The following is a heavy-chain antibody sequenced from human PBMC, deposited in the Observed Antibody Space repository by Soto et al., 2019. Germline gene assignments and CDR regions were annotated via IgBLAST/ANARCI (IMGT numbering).Heavy chain of an antibody. CDR2: INHSEST. CDR1: GGSFSGYY. J-gene: IGHJ6*04. D-gene: IGHD5-18*01. V-gene: IGHV4-34*01. Sequence: PSETLSLTCAVYGGSFSGYYWSWIRQPPGKGLEWIGEINHSESTNYNQSIKSRVTISVDTSKNQISLKLSSVTAADTAVYYCASIRLLWLRVGTLDVWGKGTTVTVSS. CDR3: ASIRLLWLRVGTLDV.